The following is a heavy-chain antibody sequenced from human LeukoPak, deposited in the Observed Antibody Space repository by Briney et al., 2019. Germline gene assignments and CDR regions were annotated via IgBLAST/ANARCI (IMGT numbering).Heavy chain of an antibody. V-gene: IGHV4-30-2*01. CDR1: GDSISRGDYS. D-gene: IGHD3-10*01. CDR2: MYHGGTT. CDR3: AITLWFGELTNYFDY. Sequence: PSQTLSLTCAVSGDSISRGDYSWSWIRQPPGKGLEWIGYMYHGGTTSYNPSLNTRVTISVDRSKNQFSLKLTSVTAADTAVYYCAITLWFGELTNYFDYWGQGTLVTVSS. J-gene: IGHJ4*02.